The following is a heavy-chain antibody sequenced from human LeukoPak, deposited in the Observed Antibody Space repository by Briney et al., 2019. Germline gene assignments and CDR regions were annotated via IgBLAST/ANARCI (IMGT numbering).Heavy chain of an antibody. CDR3: ARGRGRLRYFDWLSSDAFDI. CDR1: GYTLTELS. V-gene: IGHV1-24*01. D-gene: IGHD3-9*01. CDR2: FDPEDGGT. J-gene: IGHJ3*02. Sequence: ASVKVSCKVSGYTLTELSMHWVRQAPGKGLERMGGFDPEDGGTIYAQKFQGRVTMTEDTSTDTAYMELSSLRSEDTAVYYCARGRGRLRYFDWLSSDAFDIWGQGTMVTVSS.